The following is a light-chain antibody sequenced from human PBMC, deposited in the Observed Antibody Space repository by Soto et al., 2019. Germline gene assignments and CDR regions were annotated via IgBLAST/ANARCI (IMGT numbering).Light chain of an antibody. J-gene: IGKJ1*01. CDR2: SAS. CDR3: QQYSASPRT. Sequence: EVVLTQSPGTLSLSPGERATLSCRASRTVDGNYLAWYHQKPGQAPRLLIHSASTRAPGIPDRFSASGAGTDFTLTISRLEPEESAVYYCQQYSASPRTFGPGTKVEIK. V-gene: IGKV3-20*01. CDR1: RTVDGNY.